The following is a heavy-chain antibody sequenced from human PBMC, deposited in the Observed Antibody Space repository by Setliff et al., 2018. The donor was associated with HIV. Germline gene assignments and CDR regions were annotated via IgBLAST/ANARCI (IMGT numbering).Heavy chain of an antibody. CDR1: GYTFTAYY. CDR2: INSNNGGT. J-gene: IGHJ4*02. V-gene: IGHV1-2*02. Sequence: ASVKVSCKTSGYTFTAYYIHWVRQAPGQGLEWMGWINSNNGGTKYAQNFQGRVTMTRDKSITTAYMELSSLISDDTAVYYCAREEMYYDGKGVLDYWGQGRLVTV. D-gene: IGHD3-22*01. CDR3: AREEMYYDGKGVLDY.